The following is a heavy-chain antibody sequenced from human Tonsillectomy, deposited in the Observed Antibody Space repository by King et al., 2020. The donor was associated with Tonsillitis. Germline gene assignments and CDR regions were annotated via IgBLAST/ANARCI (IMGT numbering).Heavy chain of an antibody. CDR1: GFTFSTYA. Sequence: VQLVESGGGLVQPGGSLRLSCVASGFTFSTYAMNWVRQAPEKGLEWVSTINESGGSTYYTDSVKGRFTISRDNSKNTLYLEMNSLRAEDTAIYYCAKDPLGLHRFDYWGQGTLVTVSS. CDR3: AKDPLGLHRFDY. J-gene: IGHJ4*02. CDR2: INESGGST. V-gene: IGHV3-23*04. D-gene: IGHD7-27*01.